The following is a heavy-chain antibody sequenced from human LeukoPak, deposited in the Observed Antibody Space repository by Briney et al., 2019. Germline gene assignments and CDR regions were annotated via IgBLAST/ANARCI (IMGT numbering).Heavy chain of an antibody. CDR3: ASRPDYGGNQYNWFDP. CDR2: INHSGST. Sequence: SETLSLTCTVSGGSISSYYWSWIRQPPGKGLEWIGEINHSGSTNYNPSLKSRVTISVDTSKNQFSLKLSSVTAADTAVYYCASRPDYGGNQYNWFDPWGQGTLVTVSS. D-gene: IGHD4-23*01. V-gene: IGHV4-34*01. J-gene: IGHJ5*02. CDR1: GGSISSYY.